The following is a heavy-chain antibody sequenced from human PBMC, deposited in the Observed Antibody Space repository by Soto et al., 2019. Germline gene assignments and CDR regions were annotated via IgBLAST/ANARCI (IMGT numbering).Heavy chain of an antibody. V-gene: IGHV6-1*01. CDR2: TYYRSKWYS. D-gene: IGHD6-19*01. J-gene: IGHJ4*02. CDR1: GDSVSSKSAG. CDR3: ARAGQWLFDY. Sequence: SQTLSLTCAISGDSVSSKSAGLNWIMQSPSRGLEWLGRTYYRSKWYSEYAVSVKGRITINPDTSKNQFSLQLNSVTPEDTALYYCARAGQWLFDYWGQGTLVTVSS.